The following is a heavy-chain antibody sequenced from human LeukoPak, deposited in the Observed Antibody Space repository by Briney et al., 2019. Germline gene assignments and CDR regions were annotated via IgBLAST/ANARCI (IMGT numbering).Heavy chain of an antibody. D-gene: IGHD3-16*01. CDR3: AKDAWGGKHFDY. CDR2: IRYDGSNK. V-gene: IGHV3-30*02. Sequence: GGSLRLSCAASGFTFSSYGMHWVRQAPGKGLEWVAFIRYDGSNKYYADSVKGRFTISRDNSENTLYLQMNSLRAEDTAVYYCAKDAWGGKHFDYWGQGSLVTVSS. J-gene: IGHJ4*02. CDR1: GFTFSSYG.